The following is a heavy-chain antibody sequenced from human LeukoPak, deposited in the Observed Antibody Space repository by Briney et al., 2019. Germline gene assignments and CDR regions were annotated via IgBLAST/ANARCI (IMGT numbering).Heavy chain of an antibody. Sequence: PSEILSLTCAVYGGSFSGYYWSWIRQPPGKGLEWIGSIYYSGSTYYNPSLKSRVTISVDTSKNQFSLKLSSVTAADTAVYYCARDQFVVVVAAHYYYGMDVWGQGTTVTVSS. CDR1: GGSFSGYY. CDR3: ARDQFVVVVAAHYYYGMDV. V-gene: IGHV4-34*01. CDR2: IYYSGST. J-gene: IGHJ6*02. D-gene: IGHD2-15*01.